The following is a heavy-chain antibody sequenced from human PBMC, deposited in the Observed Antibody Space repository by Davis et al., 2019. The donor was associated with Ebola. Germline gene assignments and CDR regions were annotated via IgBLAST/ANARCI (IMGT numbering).Heavy chain of an antibody. CDR2: ISSSSSYI. CDR3: ARDERWGWDTIFGVASPHYYYMDV. J-gene: IGHJ6*03. V-gene: IGHV3-21*01. Sequence: PGGSLRLSCAASGFTFSSYSMNWVRQAPGKGLEWVSSISSSSSYIYYADSVKGRFTISRDNAKNSLYLQMNSLRAEDTAVYYCARDERWGWDTIFGVASPHYYYMDVWSKGTTVTVSS. CDR1: GFTFSSYS. D-gene: IGHD3-3*01.